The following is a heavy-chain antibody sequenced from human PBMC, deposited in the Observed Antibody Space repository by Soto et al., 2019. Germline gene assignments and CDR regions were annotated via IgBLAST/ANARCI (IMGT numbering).Heavy chain of an antibody. V-gene: IGHV3-48*03. CDR3: ARGQSSSWAYYYSYALDV. CDR2: ISNSGDRI. CDR1: GFTFSSHE. Sequence: GGSLRLSCAASGFTFSSHEVNWVRQAPGKGLEGVSYISNSGDRIYYADSVKGRFTISRDNAKNSLHLQMNSLRAEDKAVYYCARGQSSSWAYYYSYALDVWGQGTTVTVSS. D-gene: IGHD6-13*01. J-gene: IGHJ6*02.